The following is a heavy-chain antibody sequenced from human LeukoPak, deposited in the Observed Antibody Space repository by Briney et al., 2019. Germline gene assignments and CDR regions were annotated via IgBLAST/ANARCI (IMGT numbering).Heavy chain of an antibody. Sequence: ASVKVSCKASGYNFTTFGISWVRQAPGQGLEWLGWISGHNGNTKYIQNVQGRITVTTDTSASTAYMELRSLTSDDTAVYYCTREGTASTGIGPYDFWGQGTLVTVSS. CDR2: ISGHNGNT. D-gene: IGHD6-13*01. CDR1: GYNFTTFG. J-gene: IGHJ4*02. V-gene: IGHV1-18*01. CDR3: TREGTASTGIGPYDF.